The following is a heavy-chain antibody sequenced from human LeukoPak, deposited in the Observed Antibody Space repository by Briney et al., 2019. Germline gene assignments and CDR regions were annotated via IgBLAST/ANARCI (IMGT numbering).Heavy chain of an antibody. CDR3: ASGSERGYCSSTSCREDAFDI. D-gene: IGHD2-2*01. CDR2: ISSSSSCI. Sequence: GGSLRLSCAASGFTFSSYSMNWVRQAPGKGLEWVSSISSSSSCIYYADSVKGRFTISRDNAKNSLYLQMNSLRAEDTAVYYCASGSERGYCSSTSCREDAFDIWGQGTMVTVSS. V-gene: IGHV3-21*01. J-gene: IGHJ3*02. CDR1: GFTFSSYS.